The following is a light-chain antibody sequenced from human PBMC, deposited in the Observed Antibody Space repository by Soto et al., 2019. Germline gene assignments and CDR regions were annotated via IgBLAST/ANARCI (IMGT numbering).Light chain of an antibody. Sequence: QSVLTQPASVSGSPGQSITLSCTGTSSDVGAYNYVSWYQQHPGKAPKLMIFEVSNRPSGVSNRFSGSKSGNTASLTISGLQVEDEADYYSTSYTRNTYVFGTGTKLTVL. CDR3: TSYTRNTYV. V-gene: IGLV2-14*01. J-gene: IGLJ1*01. CDR1: SSDVGAYNY. CDR2: EVS.